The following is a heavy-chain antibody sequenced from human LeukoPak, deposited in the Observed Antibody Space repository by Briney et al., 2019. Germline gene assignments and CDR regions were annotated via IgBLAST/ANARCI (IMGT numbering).Heavy chain of an antibody. Sequence: ASVNVSCMASGYTFTGYYMHWVRQAPGQGLEWMGWINPNSGGTNYAQKFQGRVTMTRDTSISTAYMELSRLRSDDTAVYYCARDLWVRGVIGYSYGMDVWGQGTTVTVSS. D-gene: IGHD3-10*01. V-gene: IGHV1-2*02. CDR1: GYTFTGYY. CDR2: INPNSGGT. CDR3: ARDLWVRGVIGYSYGMDV. J-gene: IGHJ6*02.